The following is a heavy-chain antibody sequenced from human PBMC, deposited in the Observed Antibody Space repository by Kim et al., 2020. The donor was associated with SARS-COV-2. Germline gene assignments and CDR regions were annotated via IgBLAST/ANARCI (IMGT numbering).Heavy chain of an antibody. Sequence: STNHEDAGKGRFTIPRDNSKNTLYLHMNSLRAEDTAVYYCARVFGQGGDYWGQGTLVTVSS. J-gene: IGHJ4*02. CDR3: ARVFGQGGDY. D-gene: IGHD3-3*01. CDR2: ST. V-gene: IGHV3-53*01.